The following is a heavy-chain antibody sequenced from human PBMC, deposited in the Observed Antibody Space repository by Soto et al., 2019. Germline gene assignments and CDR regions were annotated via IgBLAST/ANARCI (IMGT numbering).Heavy chain of an antibody. CDR3: ARGAYYDFWSGYPYYYYGMDV. V-gene: IGHV3-7*03. D-gene: IGHD3-3*01. J-gene: IGHJ6*02. CDR2: IKQDGSEK. Sequence: PGGSLRLSCAASGFTFSSYWVSWVRQAPGKGLEWVANIKQDGSEKYYVDSVKGRFTISRDNAKNSLYLQMNSLRAEDTAVYYCARGAYYDFWSGYPYYYYGMDVWGQGTTVTVPS. CDR1: GFTFSSYW.